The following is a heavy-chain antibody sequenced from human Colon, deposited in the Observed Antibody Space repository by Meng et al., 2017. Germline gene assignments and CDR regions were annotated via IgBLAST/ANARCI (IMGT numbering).Heavy chain of an antibody. D-gene: IGHD6-19*01. Sequence: QVQLQESGPGLVKPSETLSLPCTVSGGSISSYYWSWIRQSPGKGLEWIGYIYYSGSTNYNPSLKSRVTISVDTSKNQFSLKLSSVTAADTAVYYCARSSGWVRTGFDPWGQGTLVTVSS. V-gene: IGHV4-59*08. J-gene: IGHJ5*02. CDR1: GGSISSYY. CDR3: ARSSGWVRTGFDP. CDR2: IYYSGST.